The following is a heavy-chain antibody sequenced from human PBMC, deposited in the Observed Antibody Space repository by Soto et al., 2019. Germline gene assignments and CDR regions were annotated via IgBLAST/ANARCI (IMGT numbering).Heavy chain of an antibody. Sequence: SETLSLTCAVYGGSFSGYYWSWIRQPPGKGLEWIGEINHSGSTNYNPSLKSRVTISVDTSKNQFSLKLSSVTAADTAVYYCASNLSGYSSGAIGYWGQGTLVTVSS. D-gene: IGHD6-19*01. CDR1: GGSFSGYY. J-gene: IGHJ4*02. CDR2: INHSGST. V-gene: IGHV4-34*01. CDR3: ASNLSGYSSGAIGY.